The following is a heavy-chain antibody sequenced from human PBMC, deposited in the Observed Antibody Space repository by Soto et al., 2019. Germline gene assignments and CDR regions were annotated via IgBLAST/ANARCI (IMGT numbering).Heavy chain of an antibody. D-gene: IGHD2-2*01. Sequence: GGSLRLSCAASGFAFSSHWMRWVRQAPGKGPEWVSNIKQDESEKYYVDSVKGRFTISRDNANNSLYLQMNSLRAEDTAVYYCAIDLCDTIGVVPAAIALDYWGQGTLVTVSS. CDR1: GFAFSSHW. CDR3: AIDLCDTIGVVPAAIALDY. J-gene: IGHJ4*02. CDR2: IKQDESEK. V-gene: IGHV3-7*01.